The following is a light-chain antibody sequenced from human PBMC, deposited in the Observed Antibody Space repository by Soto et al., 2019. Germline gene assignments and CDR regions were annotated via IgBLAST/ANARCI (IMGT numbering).Light chain of an antibody. J-gene: IGKJ1*01. Sequence: DIQMTQSPSSLSAFVGDRVTITCRASQIIDNYLNWYQQKPGKAPRLLIYTSSSLQSGVPSRFTGSGSGTDFTLTISSLQAEDFASYYCQQSYSAPWTFDQGTKVEI. CDR1: QIIDNY. V-gene: IGKV1-39*01. CDR2: TSS. CDR3: QQSYSAPWT.